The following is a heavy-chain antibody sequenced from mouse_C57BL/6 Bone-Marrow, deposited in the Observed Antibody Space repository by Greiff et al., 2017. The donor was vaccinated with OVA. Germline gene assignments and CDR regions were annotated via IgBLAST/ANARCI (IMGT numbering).Heavy chain of an antibody. CDR1: GYTFNSYW. Sequence: QVQLKQPGAELVKPGASVKMSCKASGYTFNSYWITWVKQRPGQGLEWIGDIYPGSGSTNYNEKFKSKATLTVDTSSSTAYMQLSSLTSEDSAVYYCARGVRPYFYYWGQGTTLTVSS. CDR2: IYPGSGST. J-gene: IGHJ2*01. CDR3: ARGVRPYFYY. V-gene: IGHV1-55*01.